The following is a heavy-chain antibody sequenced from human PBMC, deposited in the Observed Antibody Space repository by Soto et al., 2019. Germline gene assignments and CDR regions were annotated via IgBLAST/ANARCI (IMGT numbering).Heavy chain of an antibody. Sequence: EVQLLESGGGLVQPGGCLRISCAASGYNCSKYAMIWVGQAPWQGLDCVASVSRTAAATHYADSGKGPFTICSDNSKNTLYLQMKSLRAEDTALYYWAQGSGKVPTNWVDQWGQGTLVPFSS. J-gene: IGHJ5*02. CDR1: GYNCSKYA. D-gene: IGHD1-26*01. CDR3: AQGSGKVPTNWVDQ. CDR2: VSRTAAAT. V-gene: IGHV3-23*01.